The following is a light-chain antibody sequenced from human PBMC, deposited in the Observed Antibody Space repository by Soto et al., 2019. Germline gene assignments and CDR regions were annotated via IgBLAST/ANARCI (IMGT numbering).Light chain of an antibody. CDR3: QKYNSAPLT. Sequence: DIQMTQSPSSLSASIGDRITITCRASQDIRNSLAWYQQKPGKVPKLLIYAASTLQSGVPSRFSGSGSGTDFTLTISSLQPEDVETYSCQKYNSAPLTFGAGTKVDIX. J-gene: IGKJ4*01. CDR1: QDIRNS. V-gene: IGKV1-27*01. CDR2: AAS.